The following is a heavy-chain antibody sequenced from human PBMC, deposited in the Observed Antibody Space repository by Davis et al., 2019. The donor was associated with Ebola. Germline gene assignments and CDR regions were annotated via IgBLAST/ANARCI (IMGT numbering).Heavy chain of an antibody. CDR1: GFTFSSYW. V-gene: IGHV3-74*01. CDR2: INSDGSST. Sequence: GESLKISCAASGFTFSSYWMHWVRQAPGKGLVWVSRINSDGSSTSYADSVKGRFTISRDNAKNTLYLQMNSLRAEDTAVYYCARGGAQWLLDYWGQGTLVTVSS. D-gene: IGHD3-22*01. J-gene: IGHJ4*02. CDR3: ARGGAQWLLDY.